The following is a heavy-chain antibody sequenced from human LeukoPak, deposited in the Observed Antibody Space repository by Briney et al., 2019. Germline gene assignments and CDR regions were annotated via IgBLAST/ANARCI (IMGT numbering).Heavy chain of an antibody. D-gene: IGHD3-10*01. V-gene: IGHV4-34*01. J-gene: IGHJ6*03. Sequence: PSETLSLTCAVYGGSFSGYYWSWIRQPPGKGLEWIGEINHSGSTNYNPSLKSRVTISVDTSKNQFSLKLSSVTAADTAVYYCARQSLWFGELSPPLYYYYMDVWGKGTTVTISS. CDR1: GGSFSGYY. CDR3: ARQSLWFGELSPPLYYYYMDV. CDR2: INHSGST.